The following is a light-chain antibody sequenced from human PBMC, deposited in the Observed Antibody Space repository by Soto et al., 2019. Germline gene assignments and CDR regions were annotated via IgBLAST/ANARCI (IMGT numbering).Light chain of an antibody. J-gene: IGLJ2*01. V-gene: IGLV2-14*03. CDR1: SSDVGGYNY. Sequence: QSAVTQPASVSGSPGQSITISCTGTSSDVGGYNYVSWYQQHPGKAPKVMIYDVSKRSSGISNRFSGSKSGNTASLTISGLQVEDEADYYCSSYRSGSTRVVFGGGTKVTVL. CDR2: DVS. CDR3: SSYRSGSTRVV.